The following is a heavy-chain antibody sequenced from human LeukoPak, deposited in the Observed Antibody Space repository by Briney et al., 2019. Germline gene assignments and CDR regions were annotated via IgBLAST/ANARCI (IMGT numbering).Heavy chain of an antibody. CDR3: ARALVAGVTLNALDI. J-gene: IGHJ3*02. D-gene: IGHD2-15*01. V-gene: IGHV3-74*01. Sequence: PGGSLRLSCAASGFSFSSYWMHWVRQAPGKGLVWVACTQYDGSTTNYADSVKGRFTISRDNAKKTLYVQMNSLRAEDTAVYYCARALVAGVTLNALDIWGQGTMVTVSS. CDR2: TQYDGSTT. CDR1: GFSFSSYW.